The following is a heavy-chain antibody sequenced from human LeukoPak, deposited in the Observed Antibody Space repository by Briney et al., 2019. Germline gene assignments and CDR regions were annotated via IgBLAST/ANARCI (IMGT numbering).Heavy chain of an antibody. CDR2: ISYDGSNK. V-gene: IGHV3-30*01. Sequence: RGSLRLSCAASGFTFSSYAMHWVRQAPGKGLERVAVISYDGSNKYYADSVKGRFTISRDNSKNTLYLQMNSLRAEDTAVYCFAREERTFGVVIDYWGQGTLVTVSS. J-gene: IGHJ4*02. D-gene: IGHD3-3*01. CDR3: AREERTFGVVIDY. CDR1: GFTFSSYA.